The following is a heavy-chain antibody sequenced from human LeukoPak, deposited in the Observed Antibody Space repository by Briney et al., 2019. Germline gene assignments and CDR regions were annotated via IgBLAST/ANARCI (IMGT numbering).Heavy chain of an antibody. CDR3: ATGLLLLGAGNQDY. V-gene: IGHV1-2*02. J-gene: IGHJ4*02. CDR2: INPNSGGT. CDR1: GYTFTGYY. D-gene: IGHD3-22*01. Sequence: GASVKVSCKASGYTFTGYYMHWVRQAPGQGLEWMGLINPNSGGTNYAQKFQGRVTMTRDTSISTAYMDLSRLRSDDTAVYYCATGLLLLGAGNQDYWGQGTLVTVSS.